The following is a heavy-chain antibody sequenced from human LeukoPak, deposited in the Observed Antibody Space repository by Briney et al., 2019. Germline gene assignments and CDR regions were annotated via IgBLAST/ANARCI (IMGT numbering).Heavy chain of an antibody. CDR3: ARHLYYYDSSGYYGYYYYYYMDV. D-gene: IGHD3-22*01. J-gene: IGHJ6*03. Sequence: PSETLSLTCTVSGGSISSYYWSWIRQPPGKGLEWIGYIYYSGSTNYNPSLKSRVTISVDTSKNQFSLKLSSVTAADTAVYYCARHLYYYDSSGYYGYYYYYYMDVWGKGTTVTISS. CDR1: GGSISSYY. V-gene: IGHV4-59*01. CDR2: IYYSGST.